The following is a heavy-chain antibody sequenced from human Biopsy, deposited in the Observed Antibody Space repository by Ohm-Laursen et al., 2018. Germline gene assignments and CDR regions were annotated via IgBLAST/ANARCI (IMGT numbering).Heavy chain of an antibody. Sequence: SETLSLTCTVSGGSVSSNVHYWAWIRQPPGKGLEWIGEVHHDGRANYNPSLKSRVTISGDMSKKQFSLKLSGVTAADTAVYYCARFIVPSLHCSNGGCPIRWFDPWGQGTLVTVFS. D-gene: IGHD2-2*01. CDR3: ARFIVPSLHCSNGGCPIRWFDP. V-gene: IGHV4-39*07. CDR2: VHHDGRA. J-gene: IGHJ5*02. CDR1: GGSVSSNVHY.